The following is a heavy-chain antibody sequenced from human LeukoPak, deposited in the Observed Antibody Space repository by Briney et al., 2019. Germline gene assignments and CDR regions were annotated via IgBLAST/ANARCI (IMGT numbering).Heavy chain of an antibody. V-gene: IGHV4-34*01. D-gene: IGHD1-1*01. CDR1: GGSFSGYY. CDR2: INHSGTT. J-gene: IGHJ4*02. Sequence: SETLSLTCAVYGGSFSGYYWSWIRQPPGKGLEWIGEINHSGTTNYNPSLKSRVTISVDTSKNQFSLKLNSVTAADTAVYYCARFREHLRRMRGHVEYYFDYWGQGTLVTVSS. CDR3: ARFREHLRRMRGHVEYYFDY.